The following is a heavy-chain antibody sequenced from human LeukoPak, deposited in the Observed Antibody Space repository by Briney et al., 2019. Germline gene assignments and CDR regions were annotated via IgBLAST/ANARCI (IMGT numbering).Heavy chain of an antibody. D-gene: IGHD1-20*01. CDR2: ISASGSAT. Sequence: GGSLRLSCAASGFIFSNYGMNWVRQAPGKGLEWVAAISASGSATSYADSVRGRFTISRDNSKSTTYLQMNSLRAEDTAVFYCAKDANWNDVGGVFDYWGQGTLVTVSS. CDR3: AKDANWNDVGGVFDY. V-gene: IGHV3-23*01. J-gene: IGHJ4*02. CDR1: GFIFSNYG.